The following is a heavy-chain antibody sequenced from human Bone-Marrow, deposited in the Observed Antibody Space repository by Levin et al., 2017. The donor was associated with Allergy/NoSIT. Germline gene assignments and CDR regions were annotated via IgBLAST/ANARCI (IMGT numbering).Heavy chain of an antibody. D-gene: IGHD6-13*01. V-gene: IGHV3-20*01. CDR3: ARGQGRSSSYPFDY. CDR2: INWNGGST. Sequence: GESLKISCAASGFTFDDYGMSWVRQAPGKGLEWVSGINWNGGSTGYADSVKGRFTISRDNAKNSLYLQMNSLRAEDTALYHCARGQGRSSSYPFDYWGQGTLVTVSS. J-gene: IGHJ4*02. CDR1: GFTFDDYG.